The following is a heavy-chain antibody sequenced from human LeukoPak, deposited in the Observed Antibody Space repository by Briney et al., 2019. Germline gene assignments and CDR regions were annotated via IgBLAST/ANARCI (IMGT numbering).Heavy chain of an antibody. J-gene: IGHJ3*02. CDR2: VSSSSSYR. D-gene: IGHD3-22*01. CDR3: ASGGPDYYDSTGSLDAFDI. Sequence: GGSLRLSCAASGFNFSSYSMNWVRQAPGKGLQWVSFVSSSSSYRYYADSVKGRFTISRDNAKNSLYLQMNSLRAEDTAMFYCASGGPDYYDSTGSLDAFDIWGQGTMVTVSS. CDR1: GFNFSSYS. V-gene: IGHV3-21*01.